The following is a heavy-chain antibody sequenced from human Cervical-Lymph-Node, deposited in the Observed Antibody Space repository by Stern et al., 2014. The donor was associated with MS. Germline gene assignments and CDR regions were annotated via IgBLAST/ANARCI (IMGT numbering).Heavy chain of an antibody. Sequence: QLQLQESGPGLVKPSQSLSLTCTVSGDSIVTSSHYWSWIRQHPGKGLEWIGYIYHTGSTNYNPSLKSRVTLSIDTSKNQFYLNLSSVTGADTAVYYCARDSGYPDYWGQGTLVTVSS. CDR2: IYHTGST. J-gene: IGHJ4*02. CDR3: ARDSGYPDY. V-gene: IGHV4-31*03. D-gene: IGHD3-22*01. CDR1: GDSIVTSSHY.